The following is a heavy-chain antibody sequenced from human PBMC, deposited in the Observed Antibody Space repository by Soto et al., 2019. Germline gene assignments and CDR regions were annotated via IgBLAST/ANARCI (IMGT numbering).Heavy chain of an antibody. CDR3: RTEYYSSDY. J-gene: IGHJ4*02. CDR2: IIPIFGIG. Sequence: GASVKVSCKVSGYTLTELSMHWVRQAPGHGLEWMGRIIPIFGIGNYAQNFQGRVTITADKSTSTAYMELSSLRSEDTGVYYCRTEYYSSDYWGQGTRVTVSS. V-gene: IGHV1-69*02. D-gene: IGHD3-9*01. CDR1: GYTLTELS.